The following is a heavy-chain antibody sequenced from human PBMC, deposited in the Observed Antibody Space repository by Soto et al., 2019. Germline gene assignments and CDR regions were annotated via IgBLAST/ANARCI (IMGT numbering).Heavy chain of an antibody. D-gene: IGHD3-10*01. Sequence: QLQLQESGPGLVKPSETLSLTCTVSGGSISSSRYYWGWIRQPPGKGLEWIGSIYYSGSTYYNPSLKSRVTISVDTSKNQFSLKLSSVTAADTAVYYCARLRGHRKTYYFDYWGQGTLVTVSS. J-gene: IGHJ4*02. V-gene: IGHV4-39*01. CDR2: IYYSGST. CDR3: ARLRGHRKTYYFDY. CDR1: GGSISSSRYY.